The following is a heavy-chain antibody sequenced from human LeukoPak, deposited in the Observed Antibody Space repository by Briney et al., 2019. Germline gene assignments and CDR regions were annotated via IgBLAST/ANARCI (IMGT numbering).Heavy chain of an antibody. CDR3: AKNLEQLDPRVFFDY. D-gene: IGHD6-13*01. CDR1: GFTFSSYG. Sequence: PGGSLRLSCAASGFTFSSYGTHWVRQAPGKGLEWVAVISYDGSNKYYADSVKGRFTISRDNSKNTLYLQMNSLRAEDTAVYYCAKNLEQLDPRVFFDYWGQGTLVTVSS. CDR2: ISYDGSNK. J-gene: IGHJ4*02. V-gene: IGHV3-30*18.